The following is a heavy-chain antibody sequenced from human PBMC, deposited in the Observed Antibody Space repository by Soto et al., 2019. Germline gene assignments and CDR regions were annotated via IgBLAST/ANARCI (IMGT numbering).Heavy chain of an antibody. J-gene: IGHJ5*02. V-gene: IGHV4-4*02. Sequence: QVQLQESGPGLVQPSGTLSLTCTVSGDSINNSHWWSWVRQTPGKGLEWIGETYHSGTTNYNPSLKTPVTISIDKSKTQFSLKMNSVPAADTAVYYCAREVNSSPARGPNWFDPWGQGTLVTVSS. CDR1: GDSINNSHW. CDR2: TYHSGTT. D-gene: IGHD6-13*01. CDR3: AREVNSSPARGPNWFDP.